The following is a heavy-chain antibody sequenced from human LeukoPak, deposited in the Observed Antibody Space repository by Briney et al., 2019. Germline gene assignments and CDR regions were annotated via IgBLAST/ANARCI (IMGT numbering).Heavy chain of an antibody. CDR2: ISGSGGST. CDR3: VKESGPFGAFDV. Sequence: PGGSLRLSCAASGFTFGSYAMNWVRQAPGKGLEWVSVISGSGGSTYYADSVRGRFTISRDNSKSTLDLQMNSLRPEDTSTYYCVKESGPFGAFDVWGQGTMVTVSS. J-gene: IGHJ3*01. CDR1: GFTFGSYA. D-gene: IGHD3-10*01. V-gene: IGHV3-23*01.